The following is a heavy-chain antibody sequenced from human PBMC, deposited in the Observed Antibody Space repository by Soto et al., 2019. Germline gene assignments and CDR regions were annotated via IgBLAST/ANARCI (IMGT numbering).Heavy chain of an antibody. CDR1: GFTVSSNY. CDR2: IYSSGST. V-gene: IGHV3-66*01. D-gene: IGHD2-2*01. Sequence: GGSLRLSCAASGFTVSSNYMSWVRQAPGKGLEWVSVIYSSGSTYYADSVKGRLTISRDNSKNTLYLQMNSLRAEDSAVYYCAREYQLLNDYYYYYYMDVWGKGTTVTVSS. CDR3: AREYQLLNDYYYYYYMDV. J-gene: IGHJ6*03.